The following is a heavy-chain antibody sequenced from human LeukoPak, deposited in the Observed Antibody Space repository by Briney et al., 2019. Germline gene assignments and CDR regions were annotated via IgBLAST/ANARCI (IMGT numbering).Heavy chain of an antibody. J-gene: IGHJ4*02. CDR1: GNTFINYY. Sequence: ASVKASCKAPGNTFINYYIHWVRQAPGQGLEGMGWISAYSGNANYAQKLQGRVTMTTDTSTSTAYMELRSLRSDDTAVYYCARETILTGSDYWGQGTLVTVSS. D-gene: IGHD3-9*01. CDR2: ISAYSGNA. V-gene: IGHV1-18*01. CDR3: ARETILTGSDY.